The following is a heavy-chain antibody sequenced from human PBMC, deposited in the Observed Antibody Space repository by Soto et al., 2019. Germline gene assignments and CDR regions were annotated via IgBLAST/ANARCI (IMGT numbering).Heavy chain of an antibody. CDR1: GFTFSSYA. V-gene: IGHV3-30-3*01. Sequence: GWSLRLSCAASGFTFSSYAMHWVRQAPGKGLEWVAVISYDGSNKYYADSVKGRFTISRDNSKNTLYLQMNSLRAEDTAVYYCARGKIAAAGYKINYYYYGMDVWGQGTTVTVSS. CDR3: ARGKIAAAGYKINYYYYGMDV. D-gene: IGHD6-13*01. CDR2: ISYDGSNK. J-gene: IGHJ6*02.